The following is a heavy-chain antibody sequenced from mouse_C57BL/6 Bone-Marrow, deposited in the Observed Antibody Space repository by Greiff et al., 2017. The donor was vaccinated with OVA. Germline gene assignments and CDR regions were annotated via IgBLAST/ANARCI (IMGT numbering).Heavy chain of an antibody. CDR3: ARFTTVVATSGGYFDY. Sequence: EVQLQQSGPVLVKPGASVKMSCKASGYTFTDYYMNWVKQSHGKSLEWIGVINPYNGGTSYNQKFKGKATLTVDKSSSTAYMELNSLTSEDSAVYYCARFTTVVATSGGYFDYWGQGTTLTVSS. CDR1: GYTFTDYY. J-gene: IGHJ2*01. V-gene: IGHV1-19*01. D-gene: IGHD1-1*01. CDR2: INPYNGGT.